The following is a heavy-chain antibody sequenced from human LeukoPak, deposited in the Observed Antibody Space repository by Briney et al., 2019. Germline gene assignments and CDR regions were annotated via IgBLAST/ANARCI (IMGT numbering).Heavy chain of an antibody. CDR3: STSIAAAGTNY. Sequence: PGGSLRLSYAASGFTFSSYSMTWVRQAPGKGLEWVSFISSSSSYIYYADSVKGRFTISRDNAKNSLYLQMNSLRAEDTAVYYCSTSIAAAGTNYWCQGTLVTVPS. J-gene: IGHJ4*02. CDR1: GFTFSSYS. CDR2: ISSSSSYI. V-gene: IGHV3-21*01. D-gene: IGHD6-13*01.